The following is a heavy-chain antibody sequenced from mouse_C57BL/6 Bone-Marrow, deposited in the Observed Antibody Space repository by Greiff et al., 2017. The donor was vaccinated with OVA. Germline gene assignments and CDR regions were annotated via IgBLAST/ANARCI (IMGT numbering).Heavy chain of an antibody. J-gene: IGHJ1*03. V-gene: IGHV6-6*01. Sequence: LQQSGGGLVQPGGSMKLSCAASGFTFSDAWMDWVRQSPEKGLEWVAEIRNKANNHATYYAESVKGRFTISRDDSKSSVYLQMNSLRAEDTGIYYCTRGPPDWYFDVWGTGTTVTVSS. CDR3: TRGPPDWYFDV. CDR2: IRNKANNHAT. CDR1: GFTFSDAW.